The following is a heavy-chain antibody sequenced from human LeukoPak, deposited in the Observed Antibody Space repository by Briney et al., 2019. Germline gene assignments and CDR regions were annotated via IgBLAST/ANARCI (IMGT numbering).Heavy chain of an antibody. CDR3: ARPGYSSSWSAFDI. CDR1: GFTFSAYD. V-gene: IGHV3-48*03. J-gene: IGHJ3*02. CDR2: ITSSGSTI. Sequence: GGSLRLSCAASGFTFSAYDMNWVRQAPGKGLEWVSHITSSGSTIYYADSVKGRFTISRDDGKNSLYLQMNSLRAEDTAVYYCARPGYSSSWSAFDIWGQGTMVTVSS. D-gene: IGHD6-13*01.